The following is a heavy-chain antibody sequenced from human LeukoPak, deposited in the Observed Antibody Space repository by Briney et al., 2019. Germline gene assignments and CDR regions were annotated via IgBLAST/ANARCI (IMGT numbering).Heavy chain of an antibody. Sequence: GGSLRLSCAASGFTFSHAWMSWVRQAPGKGLEWVGLTKSKTDGGTTDYAAPVKGRFTISRDDTKNTLYLQMNSLKTEDTAVYYCTILGYCTNGVCPTHYCWGQGTLVPVSS. V-gene: IGHV3-15*01. D-gene: IGHD2-8*01. CDR2: TKSKTDGGTT. J-gene: IGHJ4*02. CDR3: TILGYCTNGVCPTHYC. CDR1: GFTFSHAW.